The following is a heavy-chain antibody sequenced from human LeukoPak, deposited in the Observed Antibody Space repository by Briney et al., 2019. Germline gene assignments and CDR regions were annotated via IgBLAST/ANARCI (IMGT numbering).Heavy chain of an antibody. CDR3: ARYYDFWSGYQYYFDY. Sequence: ASVKVSCXASGYTFTSYGISWVRQAPGQGLEWMGWISAYNGNTNYAQKLQGRVTMTTDTSTSTAYMELRSLRSDDTAVYYCARYYDFWSGYQYYFDYWGQGTLVTVSS. D-gene: IGHD3-3*01. CDR1: GYTFTSYG. V-gene: IGHV1-18*01. J-gene: IGHJ4*02. CDR2: ISAYNGNT.